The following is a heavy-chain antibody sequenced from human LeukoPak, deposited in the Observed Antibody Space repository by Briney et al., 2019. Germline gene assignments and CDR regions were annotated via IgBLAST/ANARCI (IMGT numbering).Heavy chain of an antibody. Sequence: ASVKVSCKASGYTFTSYDINWVRQATGQGLEWMGWMNPNSGNTGYAQKFQGRFTMTRNTSISTAYMELSSLRSEDTAVYYCARVVTMVRSSFGYWGQGTLVTVSS. D-gene: IGHD3-10*01. CDR3: ARVVTMVRSSFGY. J-gene: IGHJ4*02. V-gene: IGHV1-8*01. CDR1: GYTFTSYD. CDR2: MNPNSGNT.